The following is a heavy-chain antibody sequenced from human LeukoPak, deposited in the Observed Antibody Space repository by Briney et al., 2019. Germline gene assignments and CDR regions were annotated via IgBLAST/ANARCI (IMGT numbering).Heavy chain of an antibody. Sequence: SETLSLTCTVSGGSIRSSYYYWGWIRQPPGKGLEWIGSIYDSGSTYYNPSLKSRVTISVDTSKNQFSLKLSSVTAADTAVYYCATTVDTAMVYYWGQGTLVTVSS. CDR2: IYDSGST. D-gene: IGHD5-18*01. V-gene: IGHV4-39*01. J-gene: IGHJ4*02. CDR1: GGSIRSSYYY. CDR3: ATTVDTAMVYY.